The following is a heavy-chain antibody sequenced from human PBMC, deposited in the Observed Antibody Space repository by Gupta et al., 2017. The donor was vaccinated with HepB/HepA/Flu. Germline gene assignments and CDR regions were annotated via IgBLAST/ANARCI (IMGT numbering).Heavy chain of an antibody. J-gene: IGHJ3*02. V-gene: IGHV3-21*01. CDR3: SREGYYYDSSGYFSYAAFDI. D-gene: IGHD3-22*01. Sequence: EVQLVESGGGLVKPGGSMRLSCAASGFTFSSYSMNWVRQAPGKGLEWVSSISSSSSYIYYADSVKGRFTISRDNAKNSLYLQINSLRAEDTAVYYCSREGYYYDSSGYFSYAAFDIWGQGTMVTVSS. CDR2: ISSSSSYI. CDR1: GFTFSSYS.